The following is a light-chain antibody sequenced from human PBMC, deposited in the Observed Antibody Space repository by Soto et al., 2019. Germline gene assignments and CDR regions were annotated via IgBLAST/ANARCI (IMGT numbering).Light chain of an antibody. Sequence: IQMTQSPSTLSASVGDRVTITCRASQSIDMSLAWYQQKPGKAPKLLIYKASTLESGVPSRFSGSGSGTEFALTISSLQPDDFATYFCQQYNTYSRAFGQGTKVEIK. CDR3: QQYNTYSRA. J-gene: IGKJ1*01. V-gene: IGKV1-5*03. CDR1: QSIDMS. CDR2: KAS.